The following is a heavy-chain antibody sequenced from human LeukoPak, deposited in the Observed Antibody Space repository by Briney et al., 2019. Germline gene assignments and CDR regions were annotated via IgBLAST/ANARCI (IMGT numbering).Heavy chain of an antibody. CDR3: ARVNIAAAGPYYYYYYYMDV. J-gene: IGHJ6*03. D-gene: IGHD6-13*01. V-gene: IGHV1-18*01. Sequence: GASVKVSCKASGYTFTSYGISWVRQAPGQGLEWMGWISAYNGNTNYAQKLQGRVTMTTDTSTSTAYMELRSLRSDDTAVYYCARVNIAAAGPYYYYYYYMDVWGKGTTVTISS. CDR2: ISAYNGNT. CDR1: GYTFTSYG.